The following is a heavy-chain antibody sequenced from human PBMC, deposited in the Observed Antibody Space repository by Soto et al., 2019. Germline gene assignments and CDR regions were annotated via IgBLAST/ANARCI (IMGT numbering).Heavy chain of an antibody. J-gene: IGHJ6*02. Sequence: PGGSLRLSCAASGFTFSNAWMSWVRQAPGKGLEWVGRIKSKTDGGTTDYAAPVKGRFTISRDDSKNTLYLQMNSLKTEDTAVYYCSGGIAAAAYYYYYGMDVWGQGTTVTVSS. V-gene: IGHV3-15*01. CDR2: IKSKTDGGTT. CDR1: GFTFSNAW. CDR3: SGGIAAAAYYYYYGMDV. D-gene: IGHD6-13*01.